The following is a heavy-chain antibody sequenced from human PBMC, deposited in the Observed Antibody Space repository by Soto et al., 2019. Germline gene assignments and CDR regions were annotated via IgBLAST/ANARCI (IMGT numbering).Heavy chain of an antibody. Sequence: AASVKVSCKASGYTFTSYAMHWVRQAPGQRLEWMGWINAGNGNTKYSQKFQGRVTITRDTSASTAYMELSSLRSEDAAVYYCARDVVVVPAATVGYYYDMDVWGQGTTVTVSS. CDR1: GYTFTSYA. CDR3: ARDVVVVPAATVGYYYDMDV. D-gene: IGHD2-2*01. CDR2: INAGNGNT. V-gene: IGHV1-3*01. J-gene: IGHJ6*02.